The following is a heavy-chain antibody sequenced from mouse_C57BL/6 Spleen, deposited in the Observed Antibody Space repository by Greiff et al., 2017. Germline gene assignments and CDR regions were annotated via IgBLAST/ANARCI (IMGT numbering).Heavy chain of an antibody. V-gene: IGHV6-3*01. Sequence: VKLMESGGGLVQPGGSMKLSCVASGFTFSNYWMNWVRQSPEKGLEWVAQIRLKSDNYATHYAESVKGRFTISRDDSKSSVYLQMNNLRAEDTGIYYCTGTAGYFDYWGQGTTPTGSS. J-gene: IGHJ2*01. CDR1: GFTFSNYW. CDR3: TGTAGYFDY. CDR2: IRLKSDNYAT.